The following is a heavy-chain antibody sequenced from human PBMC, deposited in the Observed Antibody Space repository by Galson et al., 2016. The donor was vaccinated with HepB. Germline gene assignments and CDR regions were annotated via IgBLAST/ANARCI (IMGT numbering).Heavy chain of an antibody. CDR2: INTNTGNP. D-gene: IGHD3-10*01. Sequence: QSGAEVKKPGESLKISCKGSGYTFTTYAINWVRQAPGQGPEWMGWINTNTGNPTYAQGFTGRFVFSLDTSVSTAYLQISSLKAEDTAVYYCARDLIGGFDYWGQGTLVTVSS. CDR3: ARDLIGGFDY. CDR1: GYTFTTYA. J-gene: IGHJ4*02. V-gene: IGHV7-4-1*02.